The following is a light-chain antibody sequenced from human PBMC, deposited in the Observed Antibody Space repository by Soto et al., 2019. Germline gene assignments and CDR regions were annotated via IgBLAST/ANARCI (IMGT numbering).Light chain of an antibody. Sequence: DIQMTQSPSTLSASVGDRVTITCRASRSISSWLAWYQQKPGKAPKLLIYDASSLESGVPSRFSGSGSGTEFTLTISSLQPDDFATYYCQQYNSRTFGQGTKVEIK. CDR3: QQYNSRT. CDR2: DAS. V-gene: IGKV1-5*01. J-gene: IGKJ1*01. CDR1: RSISSW.